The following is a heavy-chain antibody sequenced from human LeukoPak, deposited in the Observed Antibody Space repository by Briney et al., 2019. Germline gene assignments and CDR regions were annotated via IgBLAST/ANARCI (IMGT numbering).Heavy chain of an antibody. CDR2: IYPDDSDT. CDR3: ARQEYSSSVPDY. V-gene: IGHV5-51*01. J-gene: IGHJ4*02. CDR1: GYRFSKYL. Sequence: HGESLKISCQGSGYRFSKYLVAWVRQMPGRGLEWMGIIYPDDSDTRYSPSFQGQVTMSADKSFSTAYLQWSSLKASDTAMYFCARQEYSSSVPDYWGQGTLVTVSS. D-gene: IGHD2/OR15-2a*01.